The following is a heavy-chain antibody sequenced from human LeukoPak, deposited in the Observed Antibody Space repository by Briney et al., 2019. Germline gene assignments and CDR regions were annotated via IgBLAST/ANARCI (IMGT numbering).Heavy chain of an antibody. J-gene: IGHJ4*02. CDR2: IYHTGSA. CDR1: GYSFTSGHY. Sequence: PSETLSLTCSVSGYSFTSGHYWGWTRQPPGKGLEWIANIYHTGSAHYNPSLKSRVTISVDTSKNQFSLKLSSVTAADTAVYYCARYCTSTTCILRGFDYWGQGTLVTVSS. V-gene: IGHV4-38-2*01. D-gene: IGHD2-2*01. CDR3: ARYCTSTTCILRGFDY.